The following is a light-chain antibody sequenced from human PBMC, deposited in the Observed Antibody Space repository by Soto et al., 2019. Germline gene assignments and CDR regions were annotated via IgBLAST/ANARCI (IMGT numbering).Light chain of an antibody. Sequence: EIGLTQSPATLSVSPGGRANLSLRASQSVNQKLGWYQQKPGQAPRLLIYVASYRATGIPARFSGSGSGTEYTLTISNLQAEDFAVYYCQQFNNWPHTFGQGTRLEIK. CDR2: VAS. V-gene: IGKV3-15*01. CDR3: QQFNNWPHT. CDR1: QSVNQK. J-gene: IGKJ5*01.